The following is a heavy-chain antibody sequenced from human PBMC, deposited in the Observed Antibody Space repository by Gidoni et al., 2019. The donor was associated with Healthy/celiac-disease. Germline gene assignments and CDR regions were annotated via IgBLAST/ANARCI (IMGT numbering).Heavy chain of an antibody. CDR1: GFTFSSYA. D-gene: IGHD1-26*01. Sequence: QVQLVESGGGVVQPGRSLRLSCAASGFTFSSYAMHWVRQAPGKGLEWVAVISYDGSNKYYADSVKGRFTISRDNSKNTLYLQMNSLRAEDTAVYYCVRDSSDGAYYYYYMDVWGKGTTVTVSS. J-gene: IGHJ6*03. CDR3: VRDSSDGAYYYYYMDV. V-gene: IGHV3-30*04. CDR2: ISYDGSNK.